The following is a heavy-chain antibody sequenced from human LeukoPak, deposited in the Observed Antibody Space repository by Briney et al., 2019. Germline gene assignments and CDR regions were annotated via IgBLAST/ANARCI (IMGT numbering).Heavy chain of an antibody. CDR3: ARGGYDYVWGSYRYHLDY. CDR1: GLTFSSYW. CDR2: INSDGSST. Sequence: PGGSLRLSCAASGLTFSSYWMHWVRQAPGKGLVWVSRINSDGSSTSYADSVKGRFTISRDNAKNTLYLQMNSLRAEDTAVYYCARGGYDYVWGSYRYHLDYWGQGTLVTVSS. V-gene: IGHV3-74*01. D-gene: IGHD3-16*02. J-gene: IGHJ4*02.